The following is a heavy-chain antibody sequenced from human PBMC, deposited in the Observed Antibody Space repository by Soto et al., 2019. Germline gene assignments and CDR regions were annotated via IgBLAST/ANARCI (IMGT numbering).Heavy chain of an antibody. J-gene: IGHJ4*02. Sequence: PVGSLRLSCAASGFTFSSYAMSWVRQAPGKGLEWVSAISGSGGSTYYADSVKGRFTISRDNSKNTLYLQMNSLRAEDTAVYYCEIGPSYGYYIGYWGQGTLVTVSS. D-gene: IGHD5-18*01. CDR1: GFTFSSYA. V-gene: IGHV3-23*01. CDR3: EIGPSYGYYIGY. CDR2: ISGSGGST.